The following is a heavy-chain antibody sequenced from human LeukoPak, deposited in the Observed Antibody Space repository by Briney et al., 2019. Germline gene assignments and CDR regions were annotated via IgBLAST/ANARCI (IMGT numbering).Heavy chain of an antibody. CDR1: GFTFRKYW. CDR2: INQDGSET. J-gene: IGHJ3*02. D-gene: IGHD1-26*01. CDR3: ARDRATSPHAFDI. V-gene: IGHV3-7*01. Sequence: GGSLRLSCAASGFTFRKYWMSWVRQAPGKGLEWVANINQDGSETYYADSVKGRFTMSRDNGKNSLDLQMNSLRAEDTAVYYCARDRATSPHAFDIWGQGTMVTVSS.